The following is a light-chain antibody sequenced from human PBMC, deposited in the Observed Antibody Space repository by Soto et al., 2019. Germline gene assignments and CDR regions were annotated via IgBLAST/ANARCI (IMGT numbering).Light chain of an antibody. V-gene: IGLV2-8*01. J-gene: IGLJ3*02. CDR2: EGS. CDR3: NAYAGSNNWV. Sequence: QSALTQPASVSGSPGQSITISCTGTSSDVGGYNYVSWYQQHPGKAPKLMIYEGSKRPSGVPDRFSGSKSGNTASLTVSGLQDEDEADYYCNAYAGSNNWVFGGGTKLTVL. CDR1: SSDVGGYNY.